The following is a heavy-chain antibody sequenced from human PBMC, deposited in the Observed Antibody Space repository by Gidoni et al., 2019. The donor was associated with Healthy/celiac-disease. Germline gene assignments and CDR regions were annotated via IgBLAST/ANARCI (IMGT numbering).Heavy chain of an antibody. CDR3: AAYCSGGSCYSGRFDP. Sequence: QVQLQASGPGLVMPSETLSPTCTVSGGSISSYYWSWIRQPPGKGLEWIGYIYYSGSTNYNPSLKSRVTISVDTSKNQFSLKLSSVTAADTAVYYCAAYCSGGSCYSGRFDPWGQGTLVTVSS. D-gene: IGHD2-15*01. CDR1: GGSISSYY. J-gene: IGHJ5*02. V-gene: IGHV4-59*01. CDR2: IYYSGST.